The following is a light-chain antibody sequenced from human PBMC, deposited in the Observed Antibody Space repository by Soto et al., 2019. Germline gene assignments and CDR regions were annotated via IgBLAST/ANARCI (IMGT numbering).Light chain of an antibody. CDR2: DAS. J-gene: IGKJ2*01. Sequence: EIVLTQSPATLSLSPGERATLSCRASQSVSSYLAWYQQKPGQAPRLLIYDASNRATGIPARFSGSGSGTDFTITISSLEPEDFAVYYWQQRSNWPLMYTFGQGTKLEIK. CDR3: QQRSNWPLMYT. V-gene: IGKV3-11*01. CDR1: QSVSSY.